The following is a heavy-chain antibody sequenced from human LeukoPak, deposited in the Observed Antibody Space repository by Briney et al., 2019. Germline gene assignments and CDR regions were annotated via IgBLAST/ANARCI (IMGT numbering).Heavy chain of an antibody. CDR1: GFTFSSYE. J-gene: IGHJ5*02. V-gene: IGHV3-48*03. CDR3: ARASRYGGNPINWFDP. CDR2: ISSSGSTI. Sequence: GGSLRLSCAASGFTFSSYEMNWVRQAPGKGLEWVPYISSSGSTIYYADSVKGRFTISRDNAKNSLYLQMNSLRAEDTAVYYCARASRYGGNPINWFDPWGQGTLVTVSS. D-gene: IGHD4-23*01.